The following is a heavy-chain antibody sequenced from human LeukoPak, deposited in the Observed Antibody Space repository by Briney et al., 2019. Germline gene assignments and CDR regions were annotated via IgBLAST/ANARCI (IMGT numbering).Heavy chain of an antibody. CDR1: GFTLRIYG. D-gene: IGHD2-2*01. V-gene: IGHV3-23*01. CDR2: MSGSGAST. Sequence: PGGSLRLSCEVSGFTLRIYGMHWVRQAPGKGLEWVSAMSGSGASTYYADSVKGRFTISRDNSKNTLYLQMNSLRAEDTAVYYCAKSSGSSCYRCAFDIWGQGTMVTVSS. CDR3: AKSSGSSCYRCAFDI. J-gene: IGHJ3*02.